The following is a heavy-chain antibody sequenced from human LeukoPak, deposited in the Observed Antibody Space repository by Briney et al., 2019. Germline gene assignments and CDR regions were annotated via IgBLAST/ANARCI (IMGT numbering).Heavy chain of an antibody. D-gene: IGHD2-2*02. V-gene: IGHV4-34*01. CDR2: INHSGST. CDR3: ARDCSSTSLLYGTTNWFDP. CDR1: GGSISGYY. Sequence: SETLSLTCTVSGGSISGYYWSWIRQPPGKGLEWIGEINHSGSTNYNPSLKSRVTISVDTSKNQFSLKLSSVTAADTAVYYCARDCSSTSLLYGTTNWFDPWGQGTLVTVSS. J-gene: IGHJ5*02.